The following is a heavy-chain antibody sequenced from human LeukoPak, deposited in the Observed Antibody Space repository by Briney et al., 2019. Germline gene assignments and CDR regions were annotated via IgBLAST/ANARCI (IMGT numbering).Heavy chain of an antibody. CDR2: IVQDGSET. CDR1: GFTFSSHW. J-gene: IGHJ4*02. D-gene: IGHD5-12*01. V-gene: IGHV3-7*01. CDR3: ASGGWTYTY. Sequence: GGSLRLSCAASGFTFSSHWMTWVRQAPGKGLEWVANIVQDGSETSYVGSVRGRFTISRDNAKNSLFLQMNSLRVEDTAVYYCASGGWTYTYWGQGTLVTVSS.